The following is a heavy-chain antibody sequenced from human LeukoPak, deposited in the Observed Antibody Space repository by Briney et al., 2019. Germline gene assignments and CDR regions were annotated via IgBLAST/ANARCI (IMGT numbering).Heavy chain of an antibody. D-gene: IGHD2-2*01. CDR1: GYTLTELS. J-gene: IGHJ4*02. CDR2: FDPEDGET. V-gene: IGHV1-24*01. CDR3: ATDMGLVVPAASGYFDY. Sequence: ASVKVSCKVSGYTLTELSMHWVRQAPGKGLEWMGGFDPEDGETIYAQKFQARGTMTEDTSTDTAYMELSSLRSEDTAVYYCATDMGLVVPAASGYFDYWGQGTLVTVSS.